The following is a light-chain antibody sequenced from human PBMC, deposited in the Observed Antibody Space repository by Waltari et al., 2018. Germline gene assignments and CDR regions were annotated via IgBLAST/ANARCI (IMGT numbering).Light chain of an antibody. CDR2: AAS. Sequence: DIQMNQSPTSLSASVGHSFTITCRASQAISNYLAWYQQKPGKVPKLLIYAASILQSGVPSRFSGTGSGTGFSLTISSLQPEDVATYYCQKYNSAPLTFGGGTKVEIK. V-gene: IGKV1-27*01. CDR1: QAISNY. CDR3: QKYNSAPLT. J-gene: IGKJ4*01.